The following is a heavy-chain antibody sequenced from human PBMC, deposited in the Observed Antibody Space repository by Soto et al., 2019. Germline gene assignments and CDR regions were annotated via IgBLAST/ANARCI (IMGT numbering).Heavy chain of an antibody. CDR1: GFTFSSYS. J-gene: IGHJ4*02. V-gene: IGHV3-23*01. D-gene: IGHD3-10*01. CDR3: ARGSKDSYPGSRLCDF. CDR2: HSGSGGST. Sequence: QAGGSLRLSCAASGFTFSSYSISWVRQAPGKGLEWVSAHSGSGGSTYSADSVKGRFTISRDNSKNTLHLQMNSLRAEDTAVYYCARGSKDSYPGSRLCDFWGRGPLGTVSS.